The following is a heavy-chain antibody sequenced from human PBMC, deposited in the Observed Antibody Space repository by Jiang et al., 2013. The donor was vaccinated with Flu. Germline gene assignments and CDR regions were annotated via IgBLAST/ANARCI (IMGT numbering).Heavy chain of an antibody. CDR2: IYSADSDT. CDR1: GYSFTSYW. J-gene: IGHJ4*02. CDR3: ARHSNSDFWSGYPDY. V-gene: IGHV5-51*04. D-gene: IGHD3-3*01. Sequence: LKISCQGSGYSFTSYWIGWLRQMPGKGLEWMGTIYSADSDTKYSPSFQGQVTISADKPINTAYLQWGTLKASDTAVYYCARHSNSDFWSGYPDYWGQGTLVTVSS.